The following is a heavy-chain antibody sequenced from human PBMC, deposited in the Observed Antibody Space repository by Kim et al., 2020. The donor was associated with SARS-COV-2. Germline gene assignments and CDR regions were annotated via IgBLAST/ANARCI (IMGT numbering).Heavy chain of an antibody. V-gene: IGHV3-23*01. CDR2: ISGSGGST. Sequence: GGSLILSCAASGFTFSSYAMSWVRQAPGKGLEWVSAISGSGGSTYYADSVQGRFTISRDNSNYTLYLQMNSLKAEDTAVYYCAKDRVVTHYGSGSYSNPTTQLDWFDPWGQGTLVTVSS. D-gene: IGHD3-10*01. J-gene: IGHJ5*02. CDR1: GFTFSSYA. CDR3: AKDRVVTHYGSGSYSNPTTQLDWFDP.